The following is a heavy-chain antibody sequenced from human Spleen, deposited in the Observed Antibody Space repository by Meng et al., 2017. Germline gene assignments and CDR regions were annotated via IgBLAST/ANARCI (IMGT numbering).Heavy chain of an antibody. CDR2: INWNGGST. D-gene: IGHD3-10*01. J-gene: IGHJ4*02. CDR3: ARDRSTSGIFIYYFDY. Sequence: GESLKISCAASGFTFDDYGMSWVRQAPGKGLEWVSGINWNGGSTGYADSVKGRFTISRDNAKNSLYLQMNSLRAEDTALYYCARDRSTSGIFIYYFDYWGQGTLVTVSS. CDR1: GFTFDDYG. V-gene: IGHV3-20*04.